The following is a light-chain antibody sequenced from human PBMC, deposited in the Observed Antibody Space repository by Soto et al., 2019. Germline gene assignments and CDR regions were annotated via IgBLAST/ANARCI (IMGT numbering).Light chain of an antibody. V-gene: IGLV2-14*04. CDR3: SSYTSSLFV. J-gene: IGLJ1*01. CDR1: SSDVGGYNY. CDR2: DVS. Sequence: PGQSITISCTGSSSDVGGYNYVSWYQQHPGKAPKLMIYDVSNRPSGVSNRFSGSKSGNTASLTISGLQAEDEADYYCSSYTSSLFVFGTGTKVTVL.